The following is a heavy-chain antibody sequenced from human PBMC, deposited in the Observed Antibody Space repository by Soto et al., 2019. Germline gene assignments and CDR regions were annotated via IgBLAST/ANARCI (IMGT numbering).Heavy chain of an antibody. J-gene: IGHJ4*02. CDR2: IIPIFGTA. CDR3: ARERTYDFWSGYYTASGYFDY. CDR1: GGTFSSYA. D-gene: IGHD3-3*01. Sequence: SVKVSCKASGGTFSSYAISWVRQAPGQGLEWMGGIIPIFGTANYAQKFQGRVTITADESTSIAYMELSSLRSEDTAVYYCARERTYDFWSGYYTASGYFDYWGQGTLVTVS. V-gene: IGHV1-69*13.